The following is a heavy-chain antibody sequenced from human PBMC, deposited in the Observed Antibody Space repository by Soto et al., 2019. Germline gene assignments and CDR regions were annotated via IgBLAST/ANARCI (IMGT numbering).Heavy chain of an antibody. J-gene: IGHJ5*02. CDR3: ARGRKRTGTTWRNWFDT. CDR1: GGSFSGYY. V-gene: IGHV4-34*01. D-gene: IGHD1-7*01. Sequence: PSETLSLTCAVYGGSFSGYYWSWIRQPPGKGLEWIGEINHSGSTNYNPSLKSRVTISVDTSKNQFSLKLSSVTAADTAVYYCARGRKRTGTTWRNWFDTWGQGTLVTVSS. CDR2: INHSGST.